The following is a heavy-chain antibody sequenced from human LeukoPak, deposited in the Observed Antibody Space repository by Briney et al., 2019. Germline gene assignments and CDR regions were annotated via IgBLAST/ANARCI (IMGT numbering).Heavy chain of an antibody. D-gene: IGHD2-2*01. J-gene: IGHJ6*02. CDR1: GGTFSSHA. CDR2: IIPIFGIA. CDR3: ARGRRYCSSTSCPYGMDV. Sequence: SVKVSCKASGGTFSSHAISWVRQAPGQGLEWMGRIIPIFGIANYAQKFQGRVTITADKSTSAAYMELSSLRSEDTAVYYCARGRRYCSSTSCPYGMDVWGQGTTVTVSS. V-gene: IGHV1-69*04.